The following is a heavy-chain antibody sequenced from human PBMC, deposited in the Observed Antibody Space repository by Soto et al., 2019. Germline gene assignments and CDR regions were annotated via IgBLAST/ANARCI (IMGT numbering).Heavy chain of an antibody. V-gene: IGHV3-15*01. CDR1: GFTFSNAW. J-gene: IGHJ4*02. D-gene: IGHD7-27*01. CDR3: TTEWGPKYYFDY. CDR2: IKSKTDGGTT. Sequence: GGSLRLSCAASGFTFSNAWMSWVRQAPGKGLEWVGRIKSKTDGGTTDYAAPVKGRFTISRDDSKNTLYLQMNSLKTEDTAVYYCTTEWGPKYYFDYWGQGTLVTVSS.